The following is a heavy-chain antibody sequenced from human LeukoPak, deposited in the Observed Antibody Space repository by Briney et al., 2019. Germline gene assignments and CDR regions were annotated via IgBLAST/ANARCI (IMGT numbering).Heavy chain of an antibody. CDR3: AEGGGISDSSLDY. CDR2: INHSGST. J-gene: IGHJ4*02. CDR1: GGSFSGYY. Sequence: SETLSLTCAVYGGSFSGYYWSWIRQPPGQGLEWIGEINHSGSTNYNSSLKSRVTISVDTSKNQFSLTLSSVTAADTAIYYCAEGGGISDSSLDYWGQGTLVTVSS. D-gene: IGHD6-13*01. V-gene: IGHV4-34*01.